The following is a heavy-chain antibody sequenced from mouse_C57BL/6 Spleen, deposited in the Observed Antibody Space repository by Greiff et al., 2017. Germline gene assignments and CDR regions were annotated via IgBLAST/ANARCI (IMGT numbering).Heavy chain of an antibody. CDR2: IDPNSGGT. CDR1: GYTFTSYW. J-gene: IGHJ2*01. Sequence: VQLQQPGAELVKPGASVKLSCKASGYTFTSYWMHWVKQRPGRGLEWIGWIDPNSGGTKYNEKFKSKATLTADKPSSTAYMQLSSLTSEDSAVYYGARSEVYYGSYSDYWGQGTTLTVSS. D-gene: IGHD2-1*01. V-gene: IGHV1-72*01. CDR3: ARSEVYYGSYSDY.